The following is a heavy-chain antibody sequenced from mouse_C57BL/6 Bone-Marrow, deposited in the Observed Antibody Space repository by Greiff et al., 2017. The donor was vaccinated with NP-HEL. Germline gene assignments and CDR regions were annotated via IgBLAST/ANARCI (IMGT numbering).Heavy chain of an antibody. CDR3: ARGNYYYGAYFDY. CDR1: GYTFTDYY. Sequence: DVQLQESGPVLVKPGASVKMSCKASGYTFTDYYMNWVKQSHGKSLEWIGVINPYNGGTSYNQKFKGKATLTVDKSSSTAYMELNSLTSEDSAVYYCARGNYYYGAYFDYWGQGTTLTVSS. D-gene: IGHD1-1*01. CDR2: INPYNGGT. J-gene: IGHJ2*01. V-gene: IGHV1-19*01.